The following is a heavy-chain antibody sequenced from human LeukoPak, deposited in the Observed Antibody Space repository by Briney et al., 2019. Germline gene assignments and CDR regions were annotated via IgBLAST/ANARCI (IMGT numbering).Heavy chain of an antibody. V-gene: IGHV3-23*01. D-gene: IGHD3-16*01. J-gene: IGHJ4*02. CDR2: ISGSGGST. CDR1: GFTFSSYA. Sequence: GGSLRLSCAASGFTFSSYAMSWVRQAPGKGLELVSAISGSGGSTYYADSVKGRFTISRDNSKNTLYLQMNSLRAEDTAVYYCAKDHHLYPTTSFDYWGQGTLVTVSS. CDR3: AKDHHLYPTTSFDY.